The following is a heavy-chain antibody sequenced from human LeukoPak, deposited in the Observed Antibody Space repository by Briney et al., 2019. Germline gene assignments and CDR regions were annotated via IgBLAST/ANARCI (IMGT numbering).Heavy chain of an antibody. CDR3: ARDRAVAGTFDY. J-gene: IGHJ4*02. Sequence: PGGSLRLSCAASGFTFSSYSMNWVRQAPGKGLEWVSSISSSGSYIYYADSVKGRFTISRDNAKNSLYLQMNSLRAEDTAVYYCARDRAVAGTFDYWGQGTLVTVSS. V-gene: IGHV3-21*01. D-gene: IGHD6-19*01. CDR2: ISSSGSYI. CDR1: GFTFSSYS.